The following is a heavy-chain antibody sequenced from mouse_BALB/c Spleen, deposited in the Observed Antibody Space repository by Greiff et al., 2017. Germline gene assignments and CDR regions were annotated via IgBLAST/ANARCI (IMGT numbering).Heavy chain of an antibody. D-gene: IGHD1-2*01. V-gene: IGHV2-9*02. Sequence: VKVVESGPGLVAPSQSLSITCTVSGFSLTSYGVHWVRQPPGKGLEWLGVIWTGGGTNYNSAFMSRLSISKDNSKSQVFLKMNSLQTDDTAIYYCVRGRVYYGYYFDYWGQGTTLTVSS. CDR1: GFSLTSYG. CDR3: VRGRVYYGYYFDY. CDR2: IWTGGGT. J-gene: IGHJ2*01.